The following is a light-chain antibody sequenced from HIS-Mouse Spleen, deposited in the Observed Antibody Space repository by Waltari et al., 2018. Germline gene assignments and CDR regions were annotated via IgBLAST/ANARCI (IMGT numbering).Light chain of an antibody. CDR1: QSVLYSSNNKNY. V-gene: IGKV4-1*01. Sequence: DIVMTQSPDSLAVSLGERATINCKSSQSVLYSSNNKNYLAWYQQKPGQPPNLLSYWTSTWESRVPDRFRGSASGADFTLTISSLQAEDVAVYYCQQYYRTPWTFGQGTKVEIK. CDR3: QQYYRTPWT. J-gene: IGKJ1*01. CDR2: WTS.